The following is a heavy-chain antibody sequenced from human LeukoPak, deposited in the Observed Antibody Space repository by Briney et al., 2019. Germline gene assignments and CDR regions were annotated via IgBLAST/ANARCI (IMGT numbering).Heavy chain of an antibody. V-gene: IGHV4-59*01. Sequence: SETLSFTCTVSGGSISSYYWSWIRQPPGKGLEWIGYIYYSGSTNYDPSLKSRVTISVDTSKNQFSLKLSSVTAADTAVYYCATSITGTRSYYYMDVWGKGTTVTVSS. CDR3: ATSITGTRSYYYMDV. CDR2: IYYSGST. D-gene: IGHD1-7*01. J-gene: IGHJ6*03. CDR1: GGSISSYY.